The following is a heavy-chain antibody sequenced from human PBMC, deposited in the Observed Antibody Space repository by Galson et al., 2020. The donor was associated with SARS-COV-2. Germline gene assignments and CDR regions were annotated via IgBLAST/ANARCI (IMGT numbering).Heavy chain of an antibody. Sequence: TGGSLRLSCAASGFIFSNYNMNWVRQAPGKGLEWVSSFSPSSSYIYYADSVKGRFTISRDNALNSLYLQMNSLRAEDTAVYFCARDSRQGVTYRLTTGDGMDVWGQGIAVTVSS. CDR2: FSPSSSYI. V-gene: IGHV3-21*01. CDR1: GFIFSNYN. CDR3: ARDSRQGVTYRLTTGDGMDV. D-gene: IGHD4-4*01. J-gene: IGHJ6*02.